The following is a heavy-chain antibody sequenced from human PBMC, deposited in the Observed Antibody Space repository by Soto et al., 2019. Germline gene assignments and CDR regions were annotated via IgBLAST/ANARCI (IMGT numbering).Heavy chain of an antibody. D-gene: IGHD3-10*01. J-gene: IGHJ6*02. CDR2: IIPIFGTA. Sequence: SVKVSCKASGGTFSSYAISWVRQAPGQGLEWMGGIIPIFGTANYAQKFQGRVTITADESTSTAYMELSSLRSEDTAVYYCASSTYYYGSGSRDYSYGMDVWGQGTTVTVSS. CDR1: GGTFSSYA. CDR3: ASSTYYYGSGSRDYSYGMDV. V-gene: IGHV1-69*13.